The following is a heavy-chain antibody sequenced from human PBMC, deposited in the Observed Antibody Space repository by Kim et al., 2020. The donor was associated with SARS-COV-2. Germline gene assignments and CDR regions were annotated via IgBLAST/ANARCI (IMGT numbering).Heavy chain of an antibody. V-gene: IGHV3-33*01. Sequence: GGSLRLSCTASGFKFSDCHIHWVRQAPGKGLEWVAVIWNDGKRIYYADSVKGRFTISRDNSQNTVWLQMNSLRAEDTAVYYCARDPRDGYYFFDHWGQGT. CDR2: IWNDGKRI. D-gene: IGHD1-26*01. CDR3: ARDPRDGYYFFDH. J-gene: IGHJ4*02. CDR1: GFKFSDCH.